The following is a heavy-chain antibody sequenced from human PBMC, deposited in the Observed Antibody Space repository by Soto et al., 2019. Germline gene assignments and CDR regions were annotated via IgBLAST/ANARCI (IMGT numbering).Heavy chain of an antibody. CDR1: GDSITSSAW. Sequence: QVQLQESGPGLVKPSGTLSLTCAVSGDSITSSAWWSCVRQPPGKGLEWIGEIHLGGTTNYNPSLTSRVTTSVDKSKNRFSLLLNAVTAADTSIYYCARGDNWRLDLWGQGTLVTVSS. CDR3: ARGDNWRLDL. V-gene: IGHV4-4*02. J-gene: IGHJ5*02. D-gene: IGHD1-20*01. CDR2: IHLGGTT.